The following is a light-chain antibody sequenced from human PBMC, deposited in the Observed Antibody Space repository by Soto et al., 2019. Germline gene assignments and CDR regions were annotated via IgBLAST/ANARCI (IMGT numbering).Light chain of an antibody. Sequence: DIQMTQSPSTLSGSVGDRVTITCRASQTISSWLAWYQQKPGKAPKLLIYKASTLKNGVPSRFSGSGSGKEFTLTISSLQPDDFATYYCQHYNSYSEAFGQGTKVELK. CDR1: QTISSW. V-gene: IGKV1-5*03. J-gene: IGKJ1*01. CDR2: KAS. CDR3: QHYNSYSEA.